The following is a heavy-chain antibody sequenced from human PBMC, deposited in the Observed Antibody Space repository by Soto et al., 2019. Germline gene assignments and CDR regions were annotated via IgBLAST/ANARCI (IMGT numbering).Heavy chain of an antibody. Sequence: QVQLQESGPGLVKPSETLSLTCTVSGGSISSHYWSWIRQPPGMGLEYIGYIYNSGSTNYNPSLKSRVTMSVDTAKNQFPLKVSSVTAADTAVDFCARGGGSPDYWGQGTLVTVSS. D-gene: IGHD3-16*01. CDR1: GGSISSHY. V-gene: IGHV4-59*11. CDR3: ARGGGSPDY. J-gene: IGHJ4*02. CDR2: IYNSGST.